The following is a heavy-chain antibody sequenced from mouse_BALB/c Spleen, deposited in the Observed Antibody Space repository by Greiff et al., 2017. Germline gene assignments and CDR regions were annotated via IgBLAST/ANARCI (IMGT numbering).Heavy chain of an antibody. CDR1: GYTFTDYN. V-gene: IGHV1S29*02. Sequence: VQLQQSGPELVKPGASVKISCKASGYTFTDYNMHWVKQSHGKSLEWIGYIYPYNGGTGYNQKFKSKATLTVDNSSSTAYMELRSLTSEDSAVYYCARGDYDGGYYAMDYWGQGTSVTVSS. CDR3: ARGDYDGGYYAMDY. D-gene: IGHD2-4*01. CDR2: IYPYNGGT. J-gene: IGHJ4*01.